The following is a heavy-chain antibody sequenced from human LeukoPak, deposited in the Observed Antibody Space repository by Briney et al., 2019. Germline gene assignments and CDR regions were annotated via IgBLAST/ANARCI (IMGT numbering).Heavy chain of an antibody. V-gene: IGHV3-21*01. CDR1: GVTFSSYS. CDR2: ISSSSSYI. Sequence: GSLRLSCAASGVTFSSYSMNWVRQAPGKGLEWVSSISSSSSYIYYADSVKGRFTISRDNAKNSLYLQMNSLRAEDTAVYYCARDRGMIVVSGAFDIWGQGTMVTVSS. D-gene: IGHD3-22*01. J-gene: IGHJ3*02. CDR3: ARDRGMIVVSGAFDI.